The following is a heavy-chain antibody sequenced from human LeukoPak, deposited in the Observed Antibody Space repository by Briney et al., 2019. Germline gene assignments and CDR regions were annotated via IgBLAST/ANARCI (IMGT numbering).Heavy chain of an antibody. CDR3: ARDESPSYYDFWSGYYKDTAYFDY. CDR2: IWYDGSNK. J-gene: IGHJ4*02. CDR1: GFTFSSYG. D-gene: IGHD3-3*01. Sequence: GGSLRLSCAASGFTFSSYGMHWVRQAPGKGLEWVAVIWYDGSNKYYADSVKGRFTISRDNSKNTLYLQMNSLRAEDTAVYYCARDESPSYYDFWSGYYKDTAYFDYWGQGTLVTVSS. V-gene: IGHV3-33*01.